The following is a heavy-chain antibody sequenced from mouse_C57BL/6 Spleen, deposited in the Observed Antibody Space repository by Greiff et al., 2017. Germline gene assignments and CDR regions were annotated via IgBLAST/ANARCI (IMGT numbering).Heavy chain of an antibody. J-gene: IGHJ3*01. CDR3: AGASEWFAY. V-gene: IGHV14-2*01. CDR1: GFNIKDYY. Sequence: VQLKQSGAELVKPGASVKLSCTASGFNIKDYYMHWVKQRTEQGLEWIGRIDPEDGETKYAPKFQGKATLTADTSSNTAYLQLSSLTSEDTAVYYCAGASEWFAYWGQGTLVTVSA. CDR2: IDPEDGET.